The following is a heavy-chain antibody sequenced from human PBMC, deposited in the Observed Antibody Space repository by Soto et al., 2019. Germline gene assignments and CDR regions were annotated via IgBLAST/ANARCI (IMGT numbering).Heavy chain of an antibody. D-gene: IGHD3-22*01. CDR3: AREGHYYYDSSGYYGGAFDI. J-gene: IGHJ3*02. CDR2: IYYSGST. V-gene: IGHV4-31*03. CDR1: GGSISSGGYY. Sequence: SETLSLTCTVSGGSISSGGYYWSWIRQHPGKGLEWIGYIYYSGSTYYNPSLKSRVTISVDTSKNQFSLKLSSVTAADTAVYYCAREGHYYYDSSGYYGGAFDIWGQGTMVTVSS.